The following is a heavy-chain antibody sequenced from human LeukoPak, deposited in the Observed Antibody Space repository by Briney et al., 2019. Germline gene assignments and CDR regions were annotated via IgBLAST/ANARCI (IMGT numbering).Heavy chain of an antibody. CDR1: GGSISSYY. CDR3: ARGGKVGANYYYYYYMDV. Sequence: PSETLSLTCTVSGGSISSYYWSWLRQPPGKGLEWIGYIYYSGSTNYNPSLKSRVTISVDTSKNQFSLKLSSVTAADTAVHYCARGGKVGANYYYYYYMDVWGKGTTVTVSS. V-gene: IGHV4-59*01. CDR2: IYYSGST. D-gene: IGHD1-26*01. J-gene: IGHJ6*03.